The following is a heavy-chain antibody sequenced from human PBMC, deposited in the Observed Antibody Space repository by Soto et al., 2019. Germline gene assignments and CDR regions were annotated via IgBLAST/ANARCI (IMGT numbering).Heavy chain of an antibody. CDR2: ISYDGRNK. CDR3: ARDQFRGLATYWFDP. J-gene: IGHJ5*02. CDR1: GLTFSICS. Sequence: PELSQILSCASSGLTFSICSRHLVRQAPGKGLEWVAVISYDGRNKYYADSVKGRFTISRDNTKNTLYLQMNSLRDEDTAVYYCARDQFRGLATYWFDPWGQGTLVTVSS. V-gene: IGHV3-30*04.